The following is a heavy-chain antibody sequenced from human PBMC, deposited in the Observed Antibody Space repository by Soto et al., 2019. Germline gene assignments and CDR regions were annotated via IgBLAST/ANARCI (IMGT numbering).Heavy chain of an antibody. V-gene: IGHV3-30-3*01. D-gene: IGHD3-9*01. J-gene: IGHJ3*02. CDR1: GFTFSSYA. Sequence: GGSLRLSCAASGFTFSSYAMHWVRQAPGKGLEWVAVISYDGSNKYYADSVKGRFTISRDNSKNTLYLQMNSLRAEDTAVYYSARGGDYDILTGYWDDAFDIWGQGTMVTVSS. CDR3: ARGGDYDILTGYWDDAFDI. CDR2: ISYDGSNK.